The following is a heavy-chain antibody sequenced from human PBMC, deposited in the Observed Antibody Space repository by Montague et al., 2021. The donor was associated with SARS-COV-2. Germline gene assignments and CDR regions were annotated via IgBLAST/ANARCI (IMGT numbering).Heavy chain of an antibody. D-gene: IGHD6-13*01. V-gene: IGHV4-34*01. CDR2: INHSGST. Sequence: SETLSLTCAVYGGSFSGYYWSWIRQPPGKGLEWIGEINHSGSTNXNPSLKSRVTISVDTSKNQFSLKLSSVTAADTAVYYRARDSIAAAGTDYWGQGTLVTVSS. J-gene: IGHJ4*02. CDR1: GGSFSGYY. CDR3: ARDSIAAAGTDY.